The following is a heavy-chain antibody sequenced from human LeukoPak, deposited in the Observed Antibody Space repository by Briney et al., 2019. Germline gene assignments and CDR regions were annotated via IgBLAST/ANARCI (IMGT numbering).Heavy chain of an antibody. Sequence: PGGSLRLSCAASGFTFNNYAIHWVRQAPGKGLEWVALISYDGSNKYYADSVKGRFTISRGNSKNTLYLQMNSLRAEDTAVYYCASAIAQYSYCSSADCYTGLFDPWGQGTLVTVSS. D-gene: IGHD2-2*02. CDR1: GFTFNNYA. V-gene: IGHV3-30*04. CDR3: ASAIAQYSYCSSADCYTGLFDP. J-gene: IGHJ5*02. CDR2: ISYDGSNK.